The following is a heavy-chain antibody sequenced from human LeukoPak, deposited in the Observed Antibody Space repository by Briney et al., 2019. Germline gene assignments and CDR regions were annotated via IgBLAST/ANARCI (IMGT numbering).Heavy chain of an antibody. V-gene: IGHV5-51*01. D-gene: IGHD5-12*01. CDR2: IYPGDSDT. Sequence: GESLKISCKGSGYSFTSYWIGWVRQMPGKGLEWMGIIYPGDSDTRYSPSFQGQVTISADKSISTAYLQWSSLKASDTAVYYCARIPLGLRVIGYPDYWGQGTLVTVSS. CDR1: GYSFTSYW. CDR3: ARIPLGLRVIGYPDY. J-gene: IGHJ4*02.